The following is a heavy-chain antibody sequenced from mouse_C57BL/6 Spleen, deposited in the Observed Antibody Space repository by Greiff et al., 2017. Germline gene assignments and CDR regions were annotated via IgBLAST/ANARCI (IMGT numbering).Heavy chain of an antibody. V-gene: IGHV1-55*01. CDR3: ARGDSYYY. Sequence: QVQLQQPGAELVKPGASVKMSCKASGYTFTSYWITWVKQRPGQGLEWIGDIYPGSGSTNYNEKFKSKATLTVVTSSSTAYMQLSSLTSEDSAVYYCARGDSYYYWGQGTTLTVSS. CDR2: IYPGSGST. J-gene: IGHJ2*01. CDR1: GYTFTSYW.